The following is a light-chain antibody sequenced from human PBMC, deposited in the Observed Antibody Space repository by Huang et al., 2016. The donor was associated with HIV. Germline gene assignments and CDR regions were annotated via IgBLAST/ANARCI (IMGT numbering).Light chain of an antibody. CDR2: AAS. Sequence: DILMTQSPSSLSASVGDRVTITCRASQDIRNSLAWYQQKPGKAPKLNLYAASRLESGVPSRFSGSGSETYYTLTINVLHPEDFATYYCQQYYTPPLTFGGGTRVEIK. CDR3: QQYYTPPLT. J-gene: IGKJ4*01. V-gene: IGKV1-NL1*01. CDR1: QDIRNS.